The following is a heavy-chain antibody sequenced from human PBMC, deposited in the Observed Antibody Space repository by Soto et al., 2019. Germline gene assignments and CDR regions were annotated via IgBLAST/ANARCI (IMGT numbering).Heavy chain of an antibody. J-gene: IGHJ5*02. CDR3: ARDPVEFRYYGSGSYSTDNWFDP. CDR1: GFTFSSYG. Sequence: QVQLVESGGGVVQPGRSLRLSCAASGFTFSSYGMHWVRQAPGKGLEWVAVIWYDGSNKYYADSVKGRFTISRDNSKNTLYLQMNSLRAEDTAVYYCARDPVEFRYYGSGSYSTDNWFDPWGQGTLVTVSS. D-gene: IGHD3-10*01. V-gene: IGHV3-33*01. CDR2: IWYDGSNK.